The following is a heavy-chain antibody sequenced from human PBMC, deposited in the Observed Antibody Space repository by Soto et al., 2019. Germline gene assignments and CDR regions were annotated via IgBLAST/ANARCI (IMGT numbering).Heavy chain of an antibody. CDR2: ISYDGTNK. CDR1: GFTFSSYG. V-gene: IGHV3-30*18. J-gene: IGHJ4*02. CDR3: AKGRVTTPVGYFDY. Sequence: GGSLRLSCAASGFTFSSYGMHWVRQAPGKGLEGVAVISYDGTNKYYADSVKGRFTISRDNSKNTLYLQMNSLRAEDTAVYYCAKGRVTTPVGYFDYWGQGTLVTVSS. D-gene: IGHD2-21*02.